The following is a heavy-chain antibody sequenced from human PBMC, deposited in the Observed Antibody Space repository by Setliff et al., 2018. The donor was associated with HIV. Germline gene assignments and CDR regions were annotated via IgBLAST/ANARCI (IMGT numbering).Heavy chain of an antibody. CDR3: ARDSYYDSSGYSGGNWFDP. V-gene: IGHV3-7*01. CDR1: GFTFSSYW. J-gene: IGHJ5*02. CDR2: IKQDGSEK. D-gene: IGHD3-22*01. Sequence: GSLRLSCAASGFTFSSYWMSWVRQAPGKGLEWVTNIKQDGSEKYYVDSVKGRFTISRDNAKNSLYLQMNSLRAEDTAVYYCARDSYYDSSGYSGGNWFDPWGQGTLVTVSS.